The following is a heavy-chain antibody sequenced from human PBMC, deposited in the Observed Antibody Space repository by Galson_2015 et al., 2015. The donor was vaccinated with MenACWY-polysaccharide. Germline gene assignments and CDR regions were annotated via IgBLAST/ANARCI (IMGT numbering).Heavy chain of an antibody. CDR1: GYKFHNYW. V-gene: IGHV5-51*01. D-gene: IGHD3-10*01. Sequence: QSGAEVKEPGESLSISCQGFGYKFHNYWIGWVRQRPGKGLEWMGAMYVEDEHIAYGPSFQGHVSISADKSITTAYLQWNSLKDSDTGMYYCARVPFRELTMVRGPLDYWGQGTPVTVSS. CDR2: MYVEDEHI. CDR3: ARVPFRELTMVRGPLDY. J-gene: IGHJ4*02.